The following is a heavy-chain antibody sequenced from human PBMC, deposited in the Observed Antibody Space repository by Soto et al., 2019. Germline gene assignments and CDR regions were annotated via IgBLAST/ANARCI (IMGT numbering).Heavy chain of an antibody. CDR2: ITWNSGRI. J-gene: IGHJ4*02. CDR1: GFTFDDYA. Sequence: EVQLVESGGGLVQPGRSLRLSCAASGFTFDDYAMHWVRQPPGKGLEWVSGITWNSGRIDYADSVKGRFTISRDNTKNSLYLQMNSLRGEDTAFYYCAKAQIDYRSGWTEGFDYWGQGTLVTVSS. D-gene: IGHD6-19*01. CDR3: AKAQIDYRSGWTEGFDY. V-gene: IGHV3-9*01.